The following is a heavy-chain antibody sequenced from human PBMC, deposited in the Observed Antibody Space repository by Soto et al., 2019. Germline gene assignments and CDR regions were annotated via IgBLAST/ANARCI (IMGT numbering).Heavy chain of an antibody. D-gene: IGHD3-10*02. CDR3: ARSGDNYNVLDY. V-gene: IGHV3-11*03. Sequence: LRLSCAASGFSISDHYMSWIRQAPGKGLEWVSYSSNSGTFTKYADSVKGRFSISRDNAKNSLYLEINSLRGEDTAIYYCARSGDNYNVLDYWGQGTPVTVSS. CDR1: GFSISDHY. J-gene: IGHJ4*02. CDR2: SSNSGTFT.